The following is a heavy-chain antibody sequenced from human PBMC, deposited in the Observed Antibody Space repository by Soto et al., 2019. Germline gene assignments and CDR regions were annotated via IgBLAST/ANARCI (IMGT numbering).Heavy chain of an antibody. Sequence: QITLKESGPPLVKPTQTLTLPCTFSGLSLSTSGVAVGWIRQPPGKALEWLALIYWADDKRYSPSLKSRVTHPVATSQTQVVRTMTHTDPVDTASYCGRHGQARGALSLYFQPWGQGTPVNGSS. CDR2: IYWADDK. J-gene: IGHJ1*01. CDR3: RHGQARGALSLYFQP. CDR1: GLSLSTSGVA. D-gene: IGHD1-26*01. V-gene: IGHV2-5*02.